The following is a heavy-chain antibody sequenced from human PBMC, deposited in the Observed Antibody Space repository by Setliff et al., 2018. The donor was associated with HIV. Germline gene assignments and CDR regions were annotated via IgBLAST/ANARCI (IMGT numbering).Heavy chain of an antibody. CDR3: AKVPTSSWYVTTQRTKEYFQH. J-gene: IGHJ1*01. D-gene: IGHD6-13*01. CDR2: MYYSGNT. Sequence: TSETLSLTCTVSGGSIKSSSYYWGWIRQPPGKGLEWIGSMYYSGNTYYNPSLKSRVTISVDTSRNQFSLRLSSVTAADTAIYYCAKVPTSSWYVTTQRTKEYFQHWGQGTLVTVSS. V-gene: IGHV4-39*07. CDR1: GGSIKSSSYY.